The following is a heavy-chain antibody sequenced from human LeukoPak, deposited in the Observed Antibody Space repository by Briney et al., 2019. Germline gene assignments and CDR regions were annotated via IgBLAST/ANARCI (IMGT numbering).Heavy chain of an antibody. CDR1: GGSISSYY. D-gene: IGHD1-14*01. CDR3: ARVYREPGNDAFDI. CDR2: IYYSGST. J-gene: IGHJ3*02. V-gene: IGHV4-59*01. Sequence: PSGTLSLTCTVSGGSISSYYWSWIRQPPGKGLEWIGYIYYSGSTNYSPSLKSRVTISVDTSKNQFSLKLSSVTAADTAVYYCARVYREPGNDAFDIWGQGTMVTVSS.